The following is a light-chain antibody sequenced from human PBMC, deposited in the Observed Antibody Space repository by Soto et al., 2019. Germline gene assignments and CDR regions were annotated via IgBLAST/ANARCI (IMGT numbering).Light chain of an antibody. V-gene: IGLV1-44*01. CDR2: SDN. J-gene: IGLJ2*01. CDR3: AAWDDSLNGVV. CDR1: SSNIERNS. Sequence: QYVLTQPPSASGTPGQRVTISCSGSSSNIERNSVAWYQQLPGTAPNLLIHSDNERPSGVPDRFSGSKSGTSASLAISGLQSGDEADYHCAAWDDSLNGVVFGGGTKLTVL.